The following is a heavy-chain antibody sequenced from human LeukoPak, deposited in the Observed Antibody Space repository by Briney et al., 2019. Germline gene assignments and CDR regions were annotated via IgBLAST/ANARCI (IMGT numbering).Heavy chain of an antibody. Sequence: GGSLRLSCAASGFTFSSYWMHWVRQAPGKGLVWVSRINPDGSFTNYADSVKGRFTISRDDSKNTLYLQMNSLRTEDSAVYYCAKGVRSITMVRGVMVDYWGQGTLVTVSS. CDR1: GFTFSSYW. J-gene: IGHJ4*02. D-gene: IGHD3-10*01. V-gene: IGHV3-74*01. CDR3: AKGVRSITMVRGVMVDY. CDR2: INPDGSFT.